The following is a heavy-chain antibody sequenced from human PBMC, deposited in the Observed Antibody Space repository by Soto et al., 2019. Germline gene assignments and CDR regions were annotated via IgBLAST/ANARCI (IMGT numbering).Heavy chain of an antibody. Sequence: PSETLSVTCFFSVASFSGSNYSWLGIRQPPGEGLQWIGSFYYAGRTYYSASLKSRATISVDTSKNHFSLMLTSVTAADTAVYYCARRFHIVVAPTWGQGTMVTVSS. CDR2: FYYAGRT. V-gene: IGHV4-39*02. J-gene: IGHJ4*02. CDR1: VASFSGSNYS. D-gene: IGHD2-21*01. CDR3: ARRFHIVVAPT.